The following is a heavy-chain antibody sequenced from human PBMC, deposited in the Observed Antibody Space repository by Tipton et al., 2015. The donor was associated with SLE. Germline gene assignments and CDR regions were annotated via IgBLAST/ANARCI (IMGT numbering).Heavy chain of an antibody. CDR2: IKQDGSEK. J-gene: IGHJ4*02. D-gene: IGHD6-6*01. V-gene: IGHV3-7*01. CDR3: ARTPQSIAARPVPFDY. CDR1: GFTFSSYW. Sequence: SLRLSCAASGFTFSSYWMSWVRQAPGKGLEWVANIKQDGSEKYYVDSVKGRFTISRDNAKNSLYLQMNSLRAEDTAVYYCARTPQSIAARPVPFDYWGQGTLVTVSS.